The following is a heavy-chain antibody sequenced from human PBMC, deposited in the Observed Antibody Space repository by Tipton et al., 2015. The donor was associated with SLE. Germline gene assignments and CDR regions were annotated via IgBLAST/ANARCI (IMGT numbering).Heavy chain of an antibody. V-gene: IGHV4-59*11. D-gene: IGHD3-10*01. CDR2: IYYSGST. CDR1: VGSISSHY. J-gene: IGHJ4*02. Sequence: TLSLTCTVSVGSISSHYWGWFRQPPGKGLEWIGNIYYSGSTNYNPSLKSRVTISVDTSKNQFSLKLSSVTAADTAVYYCASGGFGELLDYWGQGTLVTVSS. CDR3: ASGGFGELLDY.